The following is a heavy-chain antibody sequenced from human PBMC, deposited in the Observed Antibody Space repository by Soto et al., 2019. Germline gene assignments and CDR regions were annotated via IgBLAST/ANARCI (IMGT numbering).Heavy chain of an antibody. D-gene: IGHD4-17*01. CDR3: ASGTTVKAGYFQH. J-gene: IGHJ1*01. Sequence: GASVKVSCKASGYTFTGYYMHWVRQAPGQGLEWMGWINPNSGGTNYAQKFQGWVTMTRDTSISTAYMELRSLRSDDTAVYYCASGTTVKAGYFQHWGQGTLVTVSS. CDR2: INPNSGGT. V-gene: IGHV1-2*04. CDR1: GYTFTGYY.